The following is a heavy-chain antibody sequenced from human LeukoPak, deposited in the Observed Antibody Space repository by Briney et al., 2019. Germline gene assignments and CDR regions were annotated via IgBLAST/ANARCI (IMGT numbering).Heavy chain of an antibody. J-gene: IGHJ4*02. CDR2: IYYSGST. CDR3: ARVTGYMIEDYFDY. D-gene: IGHD3-22*01. Sequence: SETLSLTCTVSGGSISSYYWSWIRQPPGKGLEWIGYIYYSGSTNYNPSLKSQVTISVETSKNQFSLKLSSVTAADTAVYYCARVTGYMIEDYFDYWGQGTLVTVSS. CDR1: GGSISSYY. V-gene: IGHV4-59*01.